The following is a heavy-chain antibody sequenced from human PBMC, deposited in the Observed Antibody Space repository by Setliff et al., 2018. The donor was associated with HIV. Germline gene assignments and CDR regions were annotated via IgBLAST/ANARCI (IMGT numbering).Heavy chain of an antibody. CDR3: TTGTGWELLGAFDI. D-gene: IGHD1-26*01. CDR2: IKSKTDGGTT. J-gene: IGHJ3*02. V-gene: IGHV3-15*01. Sequence: GGSLRLSCAASGFTFSSYGMHWVRQAPGKGLEWVGRIKSKTDGGTTAYAAPVKGRFTISRDDYTLYLQMNSLKTEDTGVYFCTTGTGWELLGAFDIWGQGTMVTVSS. CDR1: GFTFSSYG.